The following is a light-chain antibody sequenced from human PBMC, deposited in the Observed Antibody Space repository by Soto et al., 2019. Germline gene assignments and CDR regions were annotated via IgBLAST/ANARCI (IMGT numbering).Light chain of an antibody. CDR1: QSVSSY. CDR2: DAS. V-gene: IGKV3-11*01. J-gene: IGKJ5*01. Sequence: EIVLTQSPGTLSVSPWERATLSCRASQSVSSYLLWYQQKPGQAPRLLIYDASNRATGIPARFSGSGSETDFTLTISSLEPEDFAVYYCQHRMNWPLTFGQGTRLEIK. CDR3: QHRMNWPLT.